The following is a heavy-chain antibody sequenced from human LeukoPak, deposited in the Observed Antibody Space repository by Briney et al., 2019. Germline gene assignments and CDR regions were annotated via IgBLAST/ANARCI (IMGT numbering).Heavy chain of an antibody. V-gene: IGHV1-46*01. J-gene: IGHJ6*02. Sequence: ASVKVSCKASGYTVTTYYMHWVRQATGQGLEWMGILNPSGGSSSYAQKFQGRATLTRATSTSTVYMELSSLRSEDTAVYYCASVYKNGMDVWGQGTTVIVSS. D-gene: IGHD5-24*01. CDR1: GYTVTTYY. CDR3: ASVYKNGMDV. CDR2: LNPSGGSS.